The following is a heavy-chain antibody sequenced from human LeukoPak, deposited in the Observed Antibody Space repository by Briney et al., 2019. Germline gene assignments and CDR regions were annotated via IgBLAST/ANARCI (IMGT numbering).Heavy chain of an antibody. D-gene: IGHD6-19*01. CDR1: GFTFDDYA. CDR3: AKDSGYSSGWYHYYYYYGMDV. Sequence: GGSLRLSCAASGFTFDDYAMHWVRQAPGKGLEWVSLISWDGGSTYYADSVKGRFTISRDNSKNSLYLQMNSLRAEDTALYYCAKDSGYSSGWYHYYYYYGMDVWGQGTTVTVSS. V-gene: IGHV3-43D*03. J-gene: IGHJ6*02. CDR2: ISWDGGST.